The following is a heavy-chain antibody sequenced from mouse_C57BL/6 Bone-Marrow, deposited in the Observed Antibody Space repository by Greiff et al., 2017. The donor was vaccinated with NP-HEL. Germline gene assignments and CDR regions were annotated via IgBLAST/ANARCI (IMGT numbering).Heavy chain of an antibody. CDR2: INPSNGGT. Sequence: QVQLQQPGTELVKPGASVKLSCKASGYTFTSYWMHWVKRRPGQGLGWIGNINPSNGGTTYNEQLRRKAPLTVDKSSSTAYMQRSSLTFEDSAGYYCASRITGGGGYFDVWGTGTTVTVSS. V-gene: IGHV1-53*01. D-gene: IGHD4-1*01. CDR1: GYTFTSYW. J-gene: IGHJ1*03. CDR3: ASRITGGGGYFDV.